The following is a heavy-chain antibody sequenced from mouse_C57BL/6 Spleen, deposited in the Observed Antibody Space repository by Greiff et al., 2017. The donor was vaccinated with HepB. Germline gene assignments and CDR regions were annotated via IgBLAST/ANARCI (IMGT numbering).Heavy chain of an antibody. J-gene: IGHJ2*01. CDR2: INPSSGYT. D-gene: IGHD1-1*01. Sequence: QVQLQQSGAELAKPGASVKLSCKASGYTFTSYWMHWVKQRPGQGLEWIGYINPSSGYTKYNQKFKDKATLTSDKSSSTAYMQLSSLTYEDSAVYYCAPIYYYGSSYVDYFDYWGQGTTLTVSS. V-gene: IGHV1-7*01. CDR1: GYTFTSYW. CDR3: APIYYYGSSYVDYFDY.